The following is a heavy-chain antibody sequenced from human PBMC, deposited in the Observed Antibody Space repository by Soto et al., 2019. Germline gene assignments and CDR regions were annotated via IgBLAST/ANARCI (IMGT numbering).Heavy chain of an antibody. CDR1: EFSFSTYW. Sequence: GGSLRLSCAASEFSFSTYWMSCVRQVPGKGLEWLGHIKQDGGEKYYVDSVKGRFTISRDNAKSSLYLQMNSLRAEDTAVYYCASHIAYPRKHFPHWAQGTLVPVSS. CDR2: IKQDGGEK. J-gene: IGHJ1*01. D-gene: IGHD6-13*01. CDR3: ASHIAYPRKHFPH. V-gene: IGHV3-7*03.